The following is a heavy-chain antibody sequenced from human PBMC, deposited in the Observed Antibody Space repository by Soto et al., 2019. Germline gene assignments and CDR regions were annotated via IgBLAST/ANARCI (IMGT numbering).Heavy chain of an antibody. Sequence: SETLSPTCSVSGVSVSAKPSYCISIRQPPGKILEWIGYVYYSGTTNYNPSLKSRVTISVDLSKNRFSLRLSSVTTADTALYYCARTTAVPNTLRSRYFFDYWGQGTLVTVSS. CDR1: GVSVSAKPSY. V-gene: IGHV4-61*01. CDR3: ARTTAVPNTLRSRYFFDY. J-gene: IGHJ4*02. D-gene: IGHD4-17*01. CDR2: VYYSGTT.